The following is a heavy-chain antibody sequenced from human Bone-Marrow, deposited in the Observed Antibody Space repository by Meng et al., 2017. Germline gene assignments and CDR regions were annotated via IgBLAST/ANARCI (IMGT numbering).Heavy chain of an antibody. CDR2: IYSGGST. J-gene: IGHJ3*02. Sequence: GESLKISCAASGFTVSSNYMSWVRQAPGKGLEWVSVIYSGGSTYYADSVKGRFTISRDNSKNTLYLQMNSLRAEDTAVYYCAREFVSAAGDAFDIWGKGTMVTVSS. CDR3: AREFVSAAGDAFDI. V-gene: IGHV3-66*02. CDR1: GFTVSSNY. D-gene: IGHD6-13*01.